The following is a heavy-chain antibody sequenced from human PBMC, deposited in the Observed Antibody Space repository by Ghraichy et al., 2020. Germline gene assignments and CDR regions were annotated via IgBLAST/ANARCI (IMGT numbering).Heavy chain of an antibody. CDR3: ARDPRWGENYSYYMEV. CDR1: GDSITNGDYY. D-gene: IGHD3-16*01. J-gene: IGHJ6*03. V-gene: IGHV4-30-4*08. CDR2: IYHSGST. Sequence: SETLSLTCTVSGDSITNGDYYWSWIRQPPGKGLEWIGFIYHSGSTYYNPSLKSRVTIPVDTSKNQFFLKLGSVPAADTAVYYCARDPRWGENYSYYMEVWGKGTPATVSS.